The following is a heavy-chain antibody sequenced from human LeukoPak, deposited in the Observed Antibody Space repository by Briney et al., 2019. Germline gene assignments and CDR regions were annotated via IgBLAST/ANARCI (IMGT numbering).Heavy chain of an antibody. J-gene: IGHJ4*02. CDR2: INPNSGGT. D-gene: IGHD3-22*01. CDR3: ARDRADYYDSSGYYRFDY. CDR1: GYTFTGYY. Sequence: ASVKVSCKASGYTFTGYYMHWVRQAPGQGLEWMGWINPNSGGTNYAQKFQGRVTMTRDTSISTAYMELSRLRSDDTAAYYCARDRADYYDSSGYYRFDYWGQGTLVTVSS. V-gene: IGHV1-2*02.